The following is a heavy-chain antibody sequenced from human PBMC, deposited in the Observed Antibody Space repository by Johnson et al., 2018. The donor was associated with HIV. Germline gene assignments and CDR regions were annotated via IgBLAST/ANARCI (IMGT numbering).Heavy chain of an antibody. CDR2: ILYDGSNK. V-gene: IGHV3-33*01. CDR3: ARSVNAGRPFDI. J-gene: IGHJ3*02. Sequence: QVQLVESGGGVVQPGRSLRLSCAASGFTFSSYGMHWVRQAPGKGLEWVAVILYDGSNKYYADSVKGRFTVSRDNAKNSLYLQMNSLRAEDTAVYYCARSVNAGRPFDIWGQGTMVTVSS. CDR1: GFTFSSYG. D-gene: IGHD2-8*01.